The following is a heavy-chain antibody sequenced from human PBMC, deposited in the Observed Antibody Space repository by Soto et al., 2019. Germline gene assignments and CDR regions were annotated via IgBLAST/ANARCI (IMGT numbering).Heavy chain of an antibody. CDR3: TRDITISTTNPRP. D-gene: IGHD3-3*01. CDR1: GFTFGDYA. CDR2: IRSKAYGGTT. J-gene: IGHJ5*02. V-gene: IGHV3-49*04. Sequence: RRLSCTASGFTFGDYAMSWVRQAPGKGLEWVGFIRSKAYGGTTEYAASVKGRFTISRDDSKSIAYLQMNSLKTEDTAVYYCTRDITISTTNPRPWGQGTLVTVSS.